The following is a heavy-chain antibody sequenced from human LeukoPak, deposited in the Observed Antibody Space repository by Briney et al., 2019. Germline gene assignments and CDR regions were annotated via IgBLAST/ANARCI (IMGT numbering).Heavy chain of an antibody. CDR1: GNSLTNFY. D-gene: IGHD3-10*01. CDR2: IFDNGST. CDR3: ARGGYGSAFDF. V-gene: IGHV4-59*01. J-gene: IGHJ4*02. Sequence: KPSETLSLTCTVSGNSLTNFYWSWIRQPPGKGLEWVASIFDNGSTNDNRSLKSRVTISLDTSNNQFSLTVNSVTAADTAVYYCARGGYGSAFDFWGQGTLVTVSS.